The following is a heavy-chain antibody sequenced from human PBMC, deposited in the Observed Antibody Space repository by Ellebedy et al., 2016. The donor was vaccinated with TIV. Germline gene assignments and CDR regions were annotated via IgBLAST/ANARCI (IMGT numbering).Heavy chain of an antibody. V-gene: IGHV1-58*01. CDR1: GFTFSSSA. D-gene: IGHD3-10*01. CDR3: AAAYGSGSYYNED. J-gene: IGHJ4*02. Sequence: AASVKVSCKASGFTFSSSAVQWVRQARGQRLEWIGWIVVGSGNTTYAQKFQEGVTITRDMSTSTAYMELSSLRSEETAVYYCAAAYGSGSYYNEDWGQGTLVTVSS. CDR2: IVVGSGNT.